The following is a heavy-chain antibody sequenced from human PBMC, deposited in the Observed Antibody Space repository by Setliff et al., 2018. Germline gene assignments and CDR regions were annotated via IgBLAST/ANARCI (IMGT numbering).Heavy chain of an antibody. CDR2: LFHSGST. D-gene: IGHD3-10*01. CDR1: GDSISSGSYY. Sequence: SETLSLTCTVSGDSISSGSYYWNWIRQHPEKGLEWLGYLFHSGSTHYKSSLKSRITISIDTSKNHFSLELNSVTAADSAVYYCARVADGSGSFYLCFDYWGQGILVTVSS. V-gene: IGHV4-31*03. J-gene: IGHJ4*02. CDR3: ARVADGSGSFYLCFDY.